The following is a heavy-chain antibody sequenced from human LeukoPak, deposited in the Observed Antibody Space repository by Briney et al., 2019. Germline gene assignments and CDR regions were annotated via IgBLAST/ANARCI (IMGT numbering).Heavy chain of an antibody. J-gene: IGHJ4*02. D-gene: IGHD6-13*01. CDR2: IGGSGDTT. CDR3: ARDNYTSSWLPFDH. CDR1: GFTCSNYA. V-gene: IGHV3-23*01. Sequence: GGSLRLSCAASGFTCSNYAMSWVRQAPGKGLEWVSAIGGSGDTTHYADSVKGRFTISRDNSKNTLYLQMNSLRDEDTAVYFCARDNYTSSWLPFDHWGQGTLVTVSS.